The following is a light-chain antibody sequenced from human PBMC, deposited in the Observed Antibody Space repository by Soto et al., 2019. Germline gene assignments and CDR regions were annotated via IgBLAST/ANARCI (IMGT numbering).Light chain of an antibody. Sequence: DIQMTQSPSSLSASVGDRVTITCQATHDIGNYLHWYHQRPGKAPKLLISDTSNLETGVPSRFRGSGSDTDFTLTISSLQPEDIGTYYCQQYDSLPLAFGPGTKVEV. J-gene: IGKJ1*01. V-gene: IGKV1-33*01. CDR3: QQYDSLPLA. CDR2: DTS. CDR1: HDIGNY.